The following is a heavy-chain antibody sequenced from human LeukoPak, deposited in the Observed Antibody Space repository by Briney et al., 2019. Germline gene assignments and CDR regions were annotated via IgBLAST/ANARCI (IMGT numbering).Heavy chain of an antibody. D-gene: IGHD6-13*01. CDR2: ISGSGSST. V-gene: IGHV3-23*01. CDR1: GFTFSNKA. J-gene: IGHJ1*01. CDR3: AFEGGDTSRDAYFQH. Sequence: GGSLRLSCAASGFTFSNKAMSWVRQAPGKGLEWVSTISGSGSSTYYADSVRGRFTISRDNSKNTLYLQMNSLRAEDTAVYSCAFEGGDTSRDAYFQHWGQGTLVIVSS.